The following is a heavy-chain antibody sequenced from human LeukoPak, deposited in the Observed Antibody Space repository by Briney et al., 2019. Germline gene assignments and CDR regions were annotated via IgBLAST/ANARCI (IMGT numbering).Heavy chain of an antibody. V-gene: IGHV1-8*03. CDR3: ARAKVGNVLRFLEWLSAHYYFDY. J-gene: IGHJ4*02. CDR1: GYTFTSYD. CDR2: MNPNSGST. D-gene: IGHD3-3*01. Sequence: GASVKVSXKASGYTFTSYDINWVRQATGQGLEWMGWMNPNSGSTGYAQKFQGRVTITRNTSISTAYMELSSLRSEDTAVYYCARAKVGNVLRFLEWLSAHYYFDYWGQGTLVTVSS.